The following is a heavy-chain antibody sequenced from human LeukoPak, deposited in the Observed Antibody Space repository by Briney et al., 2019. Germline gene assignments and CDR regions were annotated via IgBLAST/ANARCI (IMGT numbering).Heavy chain of an antibody. CDR3: ARESGTTYNWFDP. J-gene: IGHJ5*02. D-gene: IGHD1-14*01. Sequence: ASVKVSCKASGNTFAGYYMHWVRQAPGQGLEWMGWINPNSGGTNYAQKFQGRVTMTRDTSISTAYMELSRLRSDDTAVYYCARESGTTYNWFDPWGQGTLVTVSS. V-gene: IGHV1-2*02. CDR1: GNTFAGYY. CDR2: INPNSGGT.